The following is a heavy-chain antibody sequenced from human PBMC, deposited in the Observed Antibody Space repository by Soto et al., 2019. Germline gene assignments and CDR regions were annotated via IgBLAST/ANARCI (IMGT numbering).Heavy chain of an antibody. Sequence: EVQLVESGGGLVKPGGSLRLSCAASGLTFSNAWMSWVRQAPGKGLEWVGRVKSKTDSETTNYAAPVKGRFTISRDDSENTLYLQMNSLKTEDTAVYYCTTNGGQSSLRFGSWGQGTLVTVSS. CDR2: VKSKTDSETT. V-gene: IGHV3-15*01. CDR1: GLTFSNAW. J-gene: IGHJ5*02. D-gene: IGHD2-2*01. CDR3: TTNGGQSSLRFGS.